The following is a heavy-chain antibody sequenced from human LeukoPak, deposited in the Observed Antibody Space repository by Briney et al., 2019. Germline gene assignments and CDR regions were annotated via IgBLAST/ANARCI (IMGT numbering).Heavy chain of an antibody. Sequence: GGSLRLSCAASGFTFRSYAMNWVRQAPGKGLEWVSSISSSSSYIYYADSVKGRFTISRDNAKNSLYLQMNSLRAEDTAVYYCASVIGYCSGGSCYPKAPDAFDIWGQGTMVTVSS. J-gene: IGHJ3*02. CDR3: ASVIGYCSGGSCYPKAPDAFDI. V-gene: IGHV3-21*01. CDR1: GFTFRSYA. D-gene: IGHD2-15*01. CDR2: ISSSSSYI.